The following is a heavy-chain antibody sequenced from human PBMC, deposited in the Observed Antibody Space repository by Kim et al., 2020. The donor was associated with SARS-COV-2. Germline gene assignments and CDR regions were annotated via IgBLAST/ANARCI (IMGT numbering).Heavy chain of an antibody. Sequence: PSLKSLVTVSVDTSKNQFSLKLSSVTSADTAVYYFARGLQLLWFGECFAYWGQGSLVTVSS. D-gene: IGHD3-10*01. J-gene: IGHJ4*02. V-gene: IGHV4-59*09. CDR3: ARGLQLLWFGECFAY.